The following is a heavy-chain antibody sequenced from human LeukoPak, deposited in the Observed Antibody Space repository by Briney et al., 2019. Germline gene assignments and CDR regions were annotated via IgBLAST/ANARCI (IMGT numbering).Heavy chain of an antibody. D-gene: IGHD5-18*01. CDR1: GGSISSHY. CDR3: ARLTPDTAMVNYSYYYYMDV. V-gene: IGHV4-59*11. Sequence: SETLSLTCTVSGGSISSHYWSWIRQPPGKGLEWNGYIYYSGSTNYNPSLKSRVTISVDTSKNQFSLKLSSVTAADTAVYYCARLTPDTAMVNYSYYYYMDVWGKGTTVTVSS. J-gene: IGHJ6*03. CDR2: IYYSGST.